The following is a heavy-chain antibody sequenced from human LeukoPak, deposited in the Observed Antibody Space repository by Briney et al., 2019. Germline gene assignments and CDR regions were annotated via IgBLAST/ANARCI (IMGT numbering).Heavy chain of an antibody. D-gene: IGHD6-6*01. CDR1: GGSISSYY. J-gene: IGHJ4*02. Sequence: ETLSLTCTVSGGSISSYYWSWVRQAPGKGLEWVSAVSGSGDTTYYADSVKGRFTISRDNSKNTLFLQMNSLRAEDTAVYFCAKVPGPSSSSLLGDYWGQGTLVTVSS. CDR3: AKVPGPSSSSLLGDY. V-gene: IGHV3-23*01. CDR2: VSGSGDTT.